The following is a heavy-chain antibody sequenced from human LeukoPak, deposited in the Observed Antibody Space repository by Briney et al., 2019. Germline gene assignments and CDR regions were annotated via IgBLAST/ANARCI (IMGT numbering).Heavy chain of an antibody. CDR3: ALYYHGSGSYFPHYFDY. CDR1: GFTFSSFA. Sequence: GGSLRLSCAASGFTFSSFAMSWVRQAPGKGLEWVSAISGSGGGAYYADSVKGRFTVSRDNSKNTLYLQMNTLGAEDTAVYYCALYYHGSGSYFPHYFDYWGQGTPVTVSS. J-gene: IGHJ4*02. V-gene: IGHV3-23*01. D-gene: IGHD3-10*01. CDR2: ISGSGGGA.